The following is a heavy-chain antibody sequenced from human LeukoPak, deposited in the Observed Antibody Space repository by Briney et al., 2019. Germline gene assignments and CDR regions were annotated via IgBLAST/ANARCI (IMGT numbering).Heavy chain of an antibody. CDR2: IYYSGST. CDR3: ARTDTAMVSYYYYYYGMDV. V-gene: IGHV4-39*01. D-gene: IGHD5-18*01. J-gene: IGHJ6*02. Sequence: PSETLSLTCTVSGGSISSSSYYWGWIRQPPGKGLEWIGSIYYSGSTYYNPSLKSRVTISVDTSKNQFSLKLSSVTAADTAVYYCARTDTAMVSYYYYYYGMDVWGQGTTVTVSS. CDR1: GGSISSSSYY.